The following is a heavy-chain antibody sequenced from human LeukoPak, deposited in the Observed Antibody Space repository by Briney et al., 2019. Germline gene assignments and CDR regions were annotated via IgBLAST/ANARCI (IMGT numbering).Heavy chain of an antibody. V-gene: IGHV1-2*04. J-gene: IGHJ6*04. CDR2: INPNSGDT. CDR1: GYTFTDYY. Sequence: ASVRVSCKASGYTFTDYYIHWVRQAPGQGLEWMGWINPNSGDTNYAQNFQDLVTMTRDTSITTAYMELSSLRSDDTAVYYCAKEGGGYCSSTSCFGDVWGKGTTVTVSS. CDR3: AKEGGGYCSSTSCFGDV. D-gene: IGHD2-2*01.